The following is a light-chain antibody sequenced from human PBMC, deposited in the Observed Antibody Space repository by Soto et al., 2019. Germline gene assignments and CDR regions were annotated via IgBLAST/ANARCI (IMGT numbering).Light chain of an antibody. CDR1: QGISRS. J-gene: IGKJ1*01. CDR2: AAS. V-gene: IGKV1-9*01. CDR3: QQIDSYPRT. Sequence: IQLTQSPSSLSASVGDRVTITCRAGQGISRSLAWYQQKPGKAPNLLISAASTLQTGVPSRFSGSGSGTDFALTISSLQPEEFATYYCQQIDSYPRTFGQVTKVEIK.